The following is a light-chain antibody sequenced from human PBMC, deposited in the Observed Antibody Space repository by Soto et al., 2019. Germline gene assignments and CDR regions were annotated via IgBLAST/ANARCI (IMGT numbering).Light chain of an antibody. CDR3: SSYTSRSTWV. CDR1: SGDVGGYNR. V-gene: IGLV2-18*02. J-gene: IGLJ3*02. CDR2: EVT. Sequence: QSVLTQPPAVSGSPGQSVTISCTGTSGDVGGYNRVSWYQQPPGTAPKLMIYEVTNRPSGVPDRFSGSKSGNTASQTISGLQAEDEADYYCSSYTSRSTWVFGGGTKVTVL.